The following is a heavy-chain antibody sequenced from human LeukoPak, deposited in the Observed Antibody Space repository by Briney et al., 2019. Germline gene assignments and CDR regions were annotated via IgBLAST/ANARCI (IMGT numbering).Heavy chain of an antibody. CDR3: AIAGITSGSTRYYFDY. Sequence: GEPLKISCKGSGYSFTSYWVGWVRQMPGKGLEWMGIIYPGDSDTRYSPSFQGQVTISADKSISTAYLQWSSLKASDTAMYYCAIAGITSGSTRYYFDYWGQGTLVTVSS. CDR1: GYSFTSYW. J-gene: IGHJ4*02. CDR2: IYPGDSDT. V-gene: IGHV5-51*01. D-gene: IGHD6-19*01.